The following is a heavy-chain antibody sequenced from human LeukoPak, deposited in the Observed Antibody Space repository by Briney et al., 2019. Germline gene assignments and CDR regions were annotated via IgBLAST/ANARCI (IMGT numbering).Heavy chain of an antibody. J-gene: IGHJ4*02. CDR2: IYPGDSDT. D-gene: IGHD2-15*01. Sequence: GAALNTSSKGSGYSITAYWIGLVRQMPGKGLELRGIIYPGDSDTRYSPSFQGQVTISADKSISTAYLQWSSLGASDTAMYYCARRGCNGGSCYAYWGQGTLVTVSS. CDR3: ARRGCNGGSCYAY. V-gene: IGHV5-51*01. CDR1: GYSITAYW.